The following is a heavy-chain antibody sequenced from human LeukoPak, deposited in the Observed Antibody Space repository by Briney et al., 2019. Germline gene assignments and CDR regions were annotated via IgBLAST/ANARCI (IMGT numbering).Heavy chain of an antibody. CDR1: GGSFSGYY. V-gene: IGHV4-34*01. CDR3: ARGYTSGWYLDY. Sequence: KASETLSLTCAVYGGSFSGYYWSWIRQPPGKGLEWIGEINHSGSTNYNPSLKSRVTISVDTSKNQFSLKLSSVTAADAAVYYCARGYTSGWYLDYWGQGTLVTVSS. D-gene: IGHD6-19*01. CDR2: INHSGST. J-gene: IGHJ4*02.